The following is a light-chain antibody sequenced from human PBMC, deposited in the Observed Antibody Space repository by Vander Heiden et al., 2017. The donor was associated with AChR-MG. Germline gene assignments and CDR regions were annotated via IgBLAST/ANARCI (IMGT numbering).Light chain of an antibody. CDR3: QQSSSYPLT. V-gene: IGKV1-13*02. Sequence: AFPMTQSPSSLSASVGDRVTITCRASQDISSALIWYQQKPGKVPKVLIYDASSLVSGVPSRFSGRGSGTEFTLTISSLQPEDFATYHCQQSSSYPLTFGGGTKVEIK. J-gene: IGKJ4*01. CDR1: QDISSA. CDR2: DAS.